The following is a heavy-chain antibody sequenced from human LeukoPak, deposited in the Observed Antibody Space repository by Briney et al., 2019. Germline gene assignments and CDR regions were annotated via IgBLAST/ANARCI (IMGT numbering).Heavy chain of an antibody. CDR2: IHYTGST. J-gene: IGHJ6*03. V-gene: IGHV4-59*12. CDR1: GGSINSYY. Sequence: SETLSLTCTVSGGSINSYYWSWIRQPPGKGLECIGYIHYTGSTNYNPSLKSRVTISVDTSKNQFSLKLSSVTAADTAVYYCARRVGRYFGERAYYYNYMDVWGKGTTVTISS. D-gene: IGHD3-10*01. CDR3: ARRVGRYFGERAYYYNYMDV.